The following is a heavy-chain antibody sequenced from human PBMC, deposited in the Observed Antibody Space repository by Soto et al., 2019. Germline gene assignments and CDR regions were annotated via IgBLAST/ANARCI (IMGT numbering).Heavy chain of an antibody. CDR2: ISSSGSTI. CDR3: ARPRDYCSGGSCYKHYYYYYMDV. J-gene: IGHJ6*03. D-gene: IGHD2-15*01. Sequence: QVQLVESGGGLVKPGGSLRLSCAASGFTFSDYYMSWIRQAPGKGLEWVSYISSSGSTIYYADSVKGRFTISRDNAKNSLYLQMYSLRVEDTAVYYCARPRDYCSGGSCYKHYYYYYMDVWGKGTTVTVSS. V-gene: IGHV3-11*01. CDR1: GFTFSDYY.